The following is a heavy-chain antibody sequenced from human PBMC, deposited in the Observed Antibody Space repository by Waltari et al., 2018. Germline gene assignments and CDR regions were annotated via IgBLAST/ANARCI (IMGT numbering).Heavy chain of an antibody. D-gene: IGHD4-17*01. CDR3: ARHEGTRTTARAHFDY. CDR2: VFFSGST. Sequence: QLQLQESGPGLVKPSETLSLSCTVSGGSIPSGGYYWGRIRQPPGKGLEWIGSVFFSGSTYYNPSLKSRVTISVDTSKSQFSLKLSSVTAADTAVYYCARHEGTRTTARAHFDYWGQGTLVTVSS. J-gene: IGHJ4*02. CDR1: GGSIPSGGYY. V-gene: IGHV4-39*01.